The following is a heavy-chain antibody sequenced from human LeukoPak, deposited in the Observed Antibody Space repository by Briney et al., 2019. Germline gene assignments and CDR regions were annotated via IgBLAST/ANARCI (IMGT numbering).Heavy chain of an antibody. J-gene: IGHJ6*03. CDR3: ARDYGSGSYYNDYYYYMDV. CDR2: INWNGGST. V-gene: IGHV3-20*04. D-gene: IGHD3-10*01. Sequence: PGGSLRLSCAAPGFTFDDYGMSWVRQAPGKGLEWVSGINWNGGSTVYADSVKGRFTISRDNAKNSLYLQMNSLRAEDTALYYCARDYGSGSYYNDYYYYMDVWGKGTTVTVSS. CDR1: GFTFDDYG.